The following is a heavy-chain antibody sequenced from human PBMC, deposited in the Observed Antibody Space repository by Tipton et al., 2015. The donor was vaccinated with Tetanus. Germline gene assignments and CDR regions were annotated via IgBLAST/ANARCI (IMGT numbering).Heavy chain of an antibody. CDR3: ARVQEQRFYFYGMDV. Sequence: QSGAEVKKPGASVKVSCKASGYTFTTYGISWVRQAPGQGLEWVGWISAYNGKTKYAQKLQGRVTMTTDRSASTAYMDLRRLRPDDTAVYYCARVQEQRFYFYGMDVWGQGSTVTVSS. CDR2: ISAYNGKT. V-gene: IGHV1-18*01. CDR1: GYTFTTYG. J-gene: IGHJ6*02. D-gene: IGHD6-25*01.